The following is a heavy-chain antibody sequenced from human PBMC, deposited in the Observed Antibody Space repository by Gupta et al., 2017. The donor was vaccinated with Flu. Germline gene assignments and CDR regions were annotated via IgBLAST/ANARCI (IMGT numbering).Heavy chain of an antibody. D-gene: IGHD1-20*01. J-gene: IGHJ4*02. Sequence: ITLKESGPTLVKPTQTLTLPCTFSGFSLNTAGGHVGWIRQPPGEALEWLELIYWDDDKRYSPSLKNRITITKNTSNKKVVLTLTAMEPVYTATYYCTDSNGSNNPLKYWGQGILVTVSA. V-gene: IGHV2-5*02. CDR2: IYWDDDK. CDR3: TDSNGSNNPLKY. CDR1: GFSLNTAGGH.